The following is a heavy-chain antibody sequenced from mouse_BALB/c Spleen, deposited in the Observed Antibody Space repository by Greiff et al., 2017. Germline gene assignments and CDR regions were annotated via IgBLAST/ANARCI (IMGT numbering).Heavy chain of an antibody. Sequence: QVQLKESGAELARPGASVKLSCKASGYTFTSYWMQWVKQRPGQGLEWIGAIYPGDGDTRYTQKFKGKATLTADKSSSTAYMQLSSLASEDSAVYYCASYYYGSSSFDYWGQGTTLTVSS. CDR1: GYTFTSYW. CDR2: IYPGDGDT. CDR3: ASYYYGSSSFDY. J-gene: IGHJ2*01. V-gene: IGHV1-87*01. D-gene: IGHD1-1*01.